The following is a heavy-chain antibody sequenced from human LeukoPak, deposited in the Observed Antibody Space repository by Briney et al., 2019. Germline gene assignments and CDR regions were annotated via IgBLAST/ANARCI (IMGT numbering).Heavy chain of an antibody. CDR3: AKVLRGTGNWFDP. Sequence: SETLSLTCAVYGGSFSGYYWSWIRQPPGKGLEWIGEINHSGSTNYNPSLKSRVTISVDTSKNQFSLKLSSVTAADTAVYYCAKVLRGTGNWFDPWGQGTLVTVSS. CDR2: INHSGST. J-gene: IGHJ5*02. V-gene: IGHV4-34*01. CDR1: GGSFSGYY. D-gene: IGHD3-16*01.